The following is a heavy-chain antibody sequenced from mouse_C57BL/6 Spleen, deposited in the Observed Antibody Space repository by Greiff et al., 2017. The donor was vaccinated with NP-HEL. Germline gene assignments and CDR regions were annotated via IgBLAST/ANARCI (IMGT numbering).Heavy chain of an antibody. V-gene: IGHV1-18*01. CDR2: INPNNGGT. J-gene: IGHJ2*01. CDR1: GYTFTDYN. D-gene: IGHD2-10*01. Sequence: EVQLQQSGPELVKPGASVKIPCKASGYTFTDYNMDWVKQSHGKSLEWIGDINPNNGGTIYNQKFKGKATLTVDKSSSTAYMELRSLTSEDTAVYYCARGNTYYGNYGYYFDYWGQGTTLTVSS. CDR3: ARGNTYYGNYGYYFDY.